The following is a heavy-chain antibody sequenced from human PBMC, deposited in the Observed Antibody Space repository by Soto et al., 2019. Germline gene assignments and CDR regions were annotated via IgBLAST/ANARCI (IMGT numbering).Heavy chain of an antibody. CDR1: GYTFTSYG. CDR3: AGDGDITIFGVVIIAYYGMDV. V-gene: IGHV1-18*04. D-gene: IGHD3-3*01. Sequence: ASVKVSCKASGYTFTSYGISWVRQAPGQGLEWMGWISAYNGNTNYAQKLQGRVTMTTDTSTSTAYMELRSLRSDDTAVYYCAGDGDITIFGVVIIAYYGMDVWGQGTTVTVSS. J-gene: IGHJ6*02. CDR2: ISAYNGNT.